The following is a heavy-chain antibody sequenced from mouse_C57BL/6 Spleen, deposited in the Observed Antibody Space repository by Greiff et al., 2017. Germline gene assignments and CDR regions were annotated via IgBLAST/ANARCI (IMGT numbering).Heavy chain of an antibody. CDR1: GYAFSSSW. Sequence: QVQLQQSGPELVKPGASVKISCKASGYAFSSSWMNWVKQRPGKGLEWIGRIDPGDGDTNYNGKFKGKAILTADKSSSTAYMQLSSLTSEDSAVYFSARLDYDYDGSFDYWGQGTTLTGYS. V-gene: IGHV1-82*01. J-gene: IGHJ2*01. CDR3: ARLDYDYDGSFDY. D-gene: IGHD2-4*01. CDR2: IDPGDGDT.